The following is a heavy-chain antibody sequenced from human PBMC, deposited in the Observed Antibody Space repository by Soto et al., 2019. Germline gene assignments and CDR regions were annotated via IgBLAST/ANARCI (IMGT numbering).Heavy chain of an antibody. J-gene: IGHJ4*02. V-gene: IGHV1-2*02. CDR3: ARVSSGRSYYYDSSGYYLYYFDY. Sequence: QVPLVQSGAEVKKPGASVKVSCKASGYTFTGYYMHWVRQAPGQGLEWMGWINPNSGGTNYAQKFQGRVTMTRDTSISTAYMELSRLRSDDTAVYYCARVSSGRSYYYDSSGYYLYYFDYWGQGTLVTVSS. D-gene: IGHD3-22*01. CDR1: GYTFTGYY. CDR2: INPNSGGT.